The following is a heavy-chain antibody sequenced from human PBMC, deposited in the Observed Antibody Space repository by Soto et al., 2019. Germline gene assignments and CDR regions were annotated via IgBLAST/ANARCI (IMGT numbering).Heavy chain of an antibody. CDR3: ARQHPLDSSGYYF. CDR1: GYVFPSYW. Sequence: VESLKISCKGSGYVFPSYWISCFLQMPGQGLEWMGSIYPGDSDIRYSPSFQGQVTISADKSITTACLQWSSLKASDSAIYYCARQHPLDSSGYYFWGQGTPVTVSS. CDR2: IYPGDSDI. D-gene: IGHD3-22*01. J-gene: IGHJ4*02. V-gene: IGHV5-51*01.